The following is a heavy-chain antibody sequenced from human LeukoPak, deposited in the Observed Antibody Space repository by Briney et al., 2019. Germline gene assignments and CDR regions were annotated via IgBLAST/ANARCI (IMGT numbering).Heavy chain of an antibody. D-gene: IGHD3-22*01. CDR3: ASDRDYYDSSGYLFDY. CDR1: GFTFSNYW. V-gene: IGHV3-7*01. J-gene: IGHJ4*02. Sequence: GGSLRLSCAASGFTFSNYWMSWVRQAPGKGLEWVANIKQDGSEKYYVDSVKGRFTISRDNAKNSLYLQVNSLRAEDTAVYYCASDRDYYDSSGYLFDYWGQGTLVTVSS. CDR2: IKQDGSEK.